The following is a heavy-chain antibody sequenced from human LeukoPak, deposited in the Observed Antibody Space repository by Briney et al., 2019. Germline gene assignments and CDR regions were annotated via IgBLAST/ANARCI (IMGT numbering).Heavy chain of an antibody. D-gene: IGHD4-11*01. Sequence: PGGSLRLSCVASGFTFSSYWMSWVRQAPGKGPEWVASIKQDGSEKFYVDSVKGRFTISKDNTKNSLSLQMNSLRAEDTAVYYCAREDHSKYEYWGHGTLVTVSS. V-gene: IGHV3-7*01. CDR2: IKQDGSEK. CDR3: AREDHSKYEY. J-gene: IGHJ4*01. CDR1: GFTFSSYW.